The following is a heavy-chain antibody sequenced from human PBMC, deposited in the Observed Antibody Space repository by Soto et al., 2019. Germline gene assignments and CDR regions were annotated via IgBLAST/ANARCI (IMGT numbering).Heavy chain of an antibody. CDR3: ARDRVGGLAAAGTEPRTGAFDI. Sequence: GASVKVSWKASGYTFPGYYMHWGRQAPGQRPEWKGWINPNSGGTNYAQKFQGWVTMTRDTSISTAYMELSRLRSDDTAVYYCARDRVGGLAAAGTEPRTGAFDIWGQGTMVTVSS. V-gene: IGHV1-2*04. D-gene: IGHD6-13*01. CDR2: INPNSGGT. CDR1: GYTFPGYY. J-gene: IGHJ3*02.